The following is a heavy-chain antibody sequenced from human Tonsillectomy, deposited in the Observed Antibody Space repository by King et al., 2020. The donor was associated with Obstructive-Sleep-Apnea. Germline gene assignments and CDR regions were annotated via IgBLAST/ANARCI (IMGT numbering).Heavy chain of an antibody. J-gene: IGHJ4*02. CDR1: GFTFSSYS. CDR3: ARDLPSYYDSSGYYLPNFDY. Sequence: VQLVESGGGLVKPGGSLILSCAASGFTFSSYSMNWVRQAPGKGLEWVSSISSSSSYIYYADSVKGLFTISRDNAKNSLYLQMNSLRAEDTAVYYCARDLPSYYDSSGYYLPNFDYWGQGTLVTVSS. CDR2: ISSSSSYI. D-gene: IGHD3-22*01. V-gene: IGHV3-21*01.